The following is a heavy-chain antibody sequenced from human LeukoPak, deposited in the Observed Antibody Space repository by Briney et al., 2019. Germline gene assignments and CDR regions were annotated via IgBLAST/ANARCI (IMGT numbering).Heavy chain of an antibody. D-gene: IGHD5-18*01. V-gene: IGHV3-64*01. CDR3: ARASGYSAVGPMDV. CDR2: ISSNGGST. Sequence: PGRSLRLSCAASGFTFSSYAMHWVRQAPGKGLEYVSAISSNGGSTYYANSVKGRFTISRDNSKNTLYLQMGSLRAEDMAVYYCARASGYSAVGPMDVWGKGTTVTVSS. CDR1: GFTFSSYA. J-gene: IGHJ6*03.